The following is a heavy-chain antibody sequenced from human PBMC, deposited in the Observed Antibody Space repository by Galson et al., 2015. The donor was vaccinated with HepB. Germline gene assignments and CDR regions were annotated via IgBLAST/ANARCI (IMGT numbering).Heavy chain of an antibody. CDR3: AMDSQSRIRGVIAYYYGMDV. J-gene: IGHJ6*02. CDR2: IWYDGSNK. CDR1: GFTFSSYG. V-gene: IGHV3-33*01. Sequence: SLRLSCAASGFTFSSYGMHWVRQAPGKGLEWVAVIWYDGSNKYYADSVKGRFTISRDNSKNTLYLQMNSLRAEDTAVYYCAMDSQSRIRGVIAYYYGMDVWGQGTTVTVSS. D-gene: IGHD3-10*01.